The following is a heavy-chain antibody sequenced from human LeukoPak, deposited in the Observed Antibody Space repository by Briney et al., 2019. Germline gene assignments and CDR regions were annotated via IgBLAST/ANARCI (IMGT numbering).Heavy chain of an antibody. Sequence: ALVKVSCKASGYTFTSYGISWVRQAPGQGLEWMGWISAYNGNTNYAQKLQGRVTMTTDTSTSTAYMELRSLRSDDTAVYYCARDLVWFGELLPFDPWGQGTLVTVSS. V-gene: IGHV1-18*01. CDR3: ARDLVWFGELLPFDP. D-gene: IGHD3-10*01. CDR2: ISAYNGNT. J-gene: IGHJ5*02. CDR1: GYTFTSYG.